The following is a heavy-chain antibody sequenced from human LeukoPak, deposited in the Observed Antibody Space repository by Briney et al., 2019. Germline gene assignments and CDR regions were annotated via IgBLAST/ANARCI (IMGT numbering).Heavy chain of an antibody. V-gene: IGHV4-39*07. CDR2: IYYSGST. Sequence: SGTLSLTCTVSGGSLSSSSYYWGWIRQPPGKGLEWIGSIYYSGSTYYNPLLKSRVTISVDTSKNQFSLKRSSVTAADTAVYYCARDLPAFWSGYYTAPRPNWFDPWGQGTLVTVSS. J-gene: IGHJ5*02. D-gene: IGHD3-3*01. CDR1: GGSLSSSSYY. CDR3: ARDLPAFWSGYYTAPRPNWFDP.